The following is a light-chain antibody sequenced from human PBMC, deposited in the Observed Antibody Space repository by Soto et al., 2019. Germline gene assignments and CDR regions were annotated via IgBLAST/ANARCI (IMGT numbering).Light chain of an antibody. CDR3: QQSYSTPRT. J-gene: IGKJ1*01. Sequence: EIVLTQSPGTLSLSPGERATLSCGASQSVSNNYLAWYQQKPGQAPRLLIRGASTRGTGIPARFSGSGSGTDFTLTISSLQPEDFATYYCQQSYSTPRTFGQGTKVDIK. CDR2: GAS. V-gene: IGKV3-20*01. CDR1: QSVSNNY.